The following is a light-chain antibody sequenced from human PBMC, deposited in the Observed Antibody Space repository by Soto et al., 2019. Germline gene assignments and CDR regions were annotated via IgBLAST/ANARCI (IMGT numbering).Light chain of an antibody. CDR1: SSDVGGYNY. V-gene: IGLV2-14*01. J-gene: IGLJ1*01. CDR2: DVS. Sequence: QSALTQPASVSGSPGQSITISCTGTSSDVGGYNYVSWYQQHPSKAPKLMIYDVSNRPSGVSNRFSGSKSGNTASLTISGLQAEDEADYYCRSYTSSNTYVFGTGTKVTVL. CDR3: RSYTSSNTYV.